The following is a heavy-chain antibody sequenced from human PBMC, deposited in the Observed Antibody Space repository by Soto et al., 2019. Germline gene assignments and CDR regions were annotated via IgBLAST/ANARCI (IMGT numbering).Heavy chain of an antibody. D-gene: IGHD6-19*01. J-gene: IGHJ3*02. CDR2: ISGGGGGT. Sequence: EVQLLESGGGLVQPGGSLRLSCAASGFTFTNYAMSWVRQAPGKGLEWVSTISGGGGGTYYADSVKGHFTISRDNSKNTLYLQMNSLRGEDTAIYYCAKKGLGSLKTFCSGSGCHYAFDIWSQGTMVTVSS. CDR3: AKKGLGSLKTFCSGSGCHYAFDI. CDR1: GFTFTNYA. V-gene: IGHV3-23*01.